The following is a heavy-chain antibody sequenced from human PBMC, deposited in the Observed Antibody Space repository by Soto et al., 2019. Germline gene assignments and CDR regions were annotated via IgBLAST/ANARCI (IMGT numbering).Heavy chain of an antibody. Sequence: VHLVESGGGLVQPGGSLRLSCAASGFNFTNHWMHWVRQAPGKGLVWVSRITSDGQSKAYAESVKGRFAISRDNAKNTVYLQMNGLTVEDTAVYYCARESGDWPLNWFDPWGQGTLVTVSS. J-gene: IGHJ5*02. D-gene: IGHD2-21*02. CDR2: ITSDGQSK. V-gene: IGHV3-74*01. CDR1: GFNFTNHW. CDR3: ARESGDWPLNWFDP.